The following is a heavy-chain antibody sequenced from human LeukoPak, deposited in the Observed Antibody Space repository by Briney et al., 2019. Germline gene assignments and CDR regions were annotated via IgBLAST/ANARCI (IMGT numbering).Heavy chain of an antibody. Sequence: GGSLRLSCAASGFTFSSYAMSWVRQAPGKGLEWVSAISGSGGSTYYADSVKGRFTISRDNSKNTLYLQMNSLRAEDTAVYYCARSMIVVVIHNFDYWGQGTLVTVSS. CDR1: GFTFSSYA. D-gene: IGHD3-22*01. CDR2: ISGSGGST. CDR3: ARSMIVVVIHNFDY. J-gene: IGHJ4*02. V-gene: IGHV3-23*01.